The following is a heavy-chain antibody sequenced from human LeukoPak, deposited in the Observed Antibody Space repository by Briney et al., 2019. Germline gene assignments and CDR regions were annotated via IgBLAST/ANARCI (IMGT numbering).Heavy chain of an antibody. V-gene: IGHV3-66*01. CDR2: IYSVNRT. CDR1: GFTVSNNC. J-gene: IGHJ4*02. Sequence: PGGSLRLSCAASGFTVSNNCMSWVRQAPGKGLEWVSVIYSVNRTSYADSVKGRFTISRDSSKNTLCLQMNSLRAEDTAVYYCARSPPWAPLDYWGQGTLVTVSS. CDR3: ARSPPWAPLDY.